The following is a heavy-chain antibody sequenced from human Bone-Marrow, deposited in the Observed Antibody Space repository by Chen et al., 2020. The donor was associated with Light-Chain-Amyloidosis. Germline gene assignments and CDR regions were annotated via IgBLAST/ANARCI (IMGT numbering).Heavy chain of an antibody. CDR3: ARYHLGSYLKDPFDS. CDR2: VWNDGSVK. D-gene: IGHD3-10*01. CDR1: GFSFSGHV. V-gene: IGHV3-33*01. J-gene: IGHJ4*02. Sequence: QVQLVESGGGVVQPGESLRLSCAASGFSFSGHVMHWVRQAPGKGLEWVAVVWNDGSVKYYADSVEGRFSVARDNPNNILYLQMDSLRVEDTGIYYCARYHLGSYLKDPFDSGGQGTRVTVSS.